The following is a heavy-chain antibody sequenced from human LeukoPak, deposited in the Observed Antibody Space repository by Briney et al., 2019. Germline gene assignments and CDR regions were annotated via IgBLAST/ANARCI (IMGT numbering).Heavy chain of an antibody. CDR2: ISYDGRNE. Sequence: GGSLRLSCAASGFTFGTYTMHWVRQAPGKGLEWVASISYDGRNEYYADSVKGRFTISRDNSDNTLDLQMNSLRVEDTAVYYCARSSVVVAAVLFDFWGQGTLVTVSS. V-gene: IGHV3-30*04. CDR1: GFTFGTYT. D-gene: IGHD2-15*01. CDR3: ARSSVVVAAVLFDF. J-gene: IGHJ4*02.